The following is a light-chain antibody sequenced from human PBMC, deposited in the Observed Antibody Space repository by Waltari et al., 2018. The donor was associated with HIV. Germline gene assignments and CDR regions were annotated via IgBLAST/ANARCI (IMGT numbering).Light chain of an antibody. CDR3: QQNYITPLT. J-gene: IGKJ4*01. CDR2: AAS. CDR1: QSISTY. Sequence: DIPMTQSPSSLSASVGDRVTITCRASQSISTYLNWYQQKPGKAPKPLIYAASKLQSGVPSRFSGSGSGTDFTLTISSLQPEDSATYYCQQNYITPLTFGGGAKVEIK. V-gene: IGKV1-39*01.